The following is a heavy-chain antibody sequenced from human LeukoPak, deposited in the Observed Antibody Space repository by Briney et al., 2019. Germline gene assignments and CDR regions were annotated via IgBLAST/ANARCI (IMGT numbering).Heavy chain of an antibody. CDR2: ISYDGSNK. CDR1: GFTFSNHA. D-gene: IGHD3-9*01. Sequence: GRSLRLSCAASGFTFSNHAMHWVRQAPGKGLEWVAAISYDGSNKYYADSVRGRFTISRDNSKNTLYLQMSSLRPEDTAVYYCARRNILTEGEAFDIWGQGTLVTVSS. J-gene: IGHJ3*02. CDR3: ARRNILTEGEAFDI. V-gene: IGHV3-30-3*01.